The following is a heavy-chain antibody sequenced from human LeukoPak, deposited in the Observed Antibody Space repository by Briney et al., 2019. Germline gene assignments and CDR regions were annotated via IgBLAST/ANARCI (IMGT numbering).Heavy chain of an antibody. V-gene: IGHV3-23*01. CDR3: AKDRLTDSSCPRFDP. CDR2: ISGSGGRT. J-gene: IGHJ5*02. CDR1: GFTFSSYA. Sequence: PGGSLRLSCAASGFTFSSYAMSWVRQAPGKGLEWVSVISGSGGRTFYADSVKGRFTISRDNSKNMLYLQMSSLRPEDTAVYYCAKDRLTDSSCPRFDPWGQGTLVTVSS. D-gene: IGHD6-6*01.